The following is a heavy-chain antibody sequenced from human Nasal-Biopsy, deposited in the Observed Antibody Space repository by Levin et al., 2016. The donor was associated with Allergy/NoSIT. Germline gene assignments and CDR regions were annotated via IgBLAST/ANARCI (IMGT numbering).Heavy chain of an antibody. J-gene: IGHJ3*02. D-gene: IGHD3/OR15-3a*01. CDR3: AHTSRNFHFLTGYYPDAFDI. CDR2: IYWNDEK. CDR1: GFSLRTSGVG. V-gene: IGHV2-5*01. Sequence: SGPTLVKPTQTLTLTCTLSGFSLRTSGVGVGWIRQPPGKALEWLALIYWNDEKRYRPSLNNRLTITKDTSRNRVVLTVTNMDPVDTGTYFCAHTSRNFHFLTGYYPDAFDIWGQGTMITVSS.